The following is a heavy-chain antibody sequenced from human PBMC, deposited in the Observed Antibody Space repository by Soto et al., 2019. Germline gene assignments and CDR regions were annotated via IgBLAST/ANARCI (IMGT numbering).Heavy chain of an antibody. Sequence: GGSLRLSCTASGFTFGDYAMSWVRQAPGKGLEWVGFIRSKAYGGTTEYAASVKGRFTISRDDSKSIAYLQMNSLKTDDTAVYYCTTNYDFWSGYSPDAFDIWGQGTMVTVSS. J-gene: IGHJ3*02. CDR1: GFTFGDYA. D-gene: IGHD3-3*01. CDR3: TTNYDFWSGYSPDAFDI. CDR2: IRSKAYGGTT. V-gene: IGHV3-49*04.